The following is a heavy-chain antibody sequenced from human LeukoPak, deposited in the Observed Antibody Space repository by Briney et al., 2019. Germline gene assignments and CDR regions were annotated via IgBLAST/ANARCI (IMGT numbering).Heavy chain of an antibody. CDR3: ARHGAAAGTWP. J-gene: IGHJ4*02. CDR1: GGSISSYY. Sequence: PSETLSLTCTVSGGSISSYYWTWIRQPAGGRLEWIGRIYSGGGTNYNPSLKSRVAISTDTSKNQVSLRVNSVTAADTAVYYCARHGAAAGTWPWGQGTLVTVSS. D-gene: IGHD6-13*01. V-gene: IGHV4-4*07. CDR2: IYSGGGT.